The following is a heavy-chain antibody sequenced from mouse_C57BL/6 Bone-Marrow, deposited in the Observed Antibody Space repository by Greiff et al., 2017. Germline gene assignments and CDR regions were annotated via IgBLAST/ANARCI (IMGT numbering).Heavy chain of an antibody. Sequence: EVKLMESGEGLVKPGGSLKLSCAASGFTFSSYAMSWVRQTPEKRLEWVAYISSGGDYIYYADTVKGRFTISRDNARNTQYLQMSSLKSEDTAMYYCTRDGDAMDYWGQGTSVTVSS. CDR1: GFTFSSYA. J-gene: IGHJ4*01. D-gene: IGHD2-3*01. CDR2: ISSGGDYI. V-gene: IGHV5-9-1*02. CDR3: TRDGDAMDY.